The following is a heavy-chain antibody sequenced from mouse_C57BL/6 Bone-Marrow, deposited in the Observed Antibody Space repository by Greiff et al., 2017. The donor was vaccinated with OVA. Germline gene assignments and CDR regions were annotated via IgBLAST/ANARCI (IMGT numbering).Heavy chain of an antibody. CDR3: VGWAFDY. J-gene: IGHJ2*01. Sequence: SGAELVRPGASVKMSCKASGYTFTSYNMHWVKHTPRQGLEWIGAIYPGNGDTSYNQKFKGKATLTVDKSSSTAYMQLSSLTSEDSAVYFCVGWAFDYWGQGTTLTVSS. D-gene: IGHD3-3*01. CDR1: GYTFTSYN. V-gene: IGHV1-12*01. CDR2: IYPGNGDT.